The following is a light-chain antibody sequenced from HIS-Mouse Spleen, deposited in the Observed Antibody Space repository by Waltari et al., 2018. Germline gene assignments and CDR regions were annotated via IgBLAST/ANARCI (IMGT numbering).Light chain of an antibody. V-gene: IGLV1-40*01. CDR3: QSYDSSLSGYVV. Sequence: QSVLTQPPSVSGAPGQRVTISCTGSSSNIGAGYDVHWYQQLPGTAPKLPIYGNSTRPSGVPDRFSGSKSGTSASLAITGLQAEDEADYYCQSYDSSLSGYVVFGGGTKLTVL. J-gene: IGLJ2*01. CDR2: GNS. CDR1: SSNIGAGYD.